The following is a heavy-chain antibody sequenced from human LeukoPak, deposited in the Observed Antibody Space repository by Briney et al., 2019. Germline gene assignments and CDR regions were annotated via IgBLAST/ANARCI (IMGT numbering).Heavy chain of an antibody. V-gene: IGHV4-59*01. CDR1: GGSISSYY. CDR3: ARVLQDCSSTICYTGVWFDP. J-gene: IGHJ5*02. Sequence: SETLSLTCTVSGGSISSYYWSWIRQPPGKGLEWIGYIYYSGSTNYNPSLKSRVTISVDTSKNQFSLKLSSVTAADTAVYYCARVLQDCSSTICYTGVWFDPWGQGTLVTVSS. D-gene: IGHD2-2*02. CDR2: IYYSGST.